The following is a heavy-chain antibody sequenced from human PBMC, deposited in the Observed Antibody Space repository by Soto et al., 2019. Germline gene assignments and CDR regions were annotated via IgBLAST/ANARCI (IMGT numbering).Heavy chain of an antibody. J-gene: IGHJ4*02. CDR2: ISYDGSNK. Sequence: QVQLVESGGGVVQPGRSLRLACAASGFTFRSYGMYWVRQAPGKGLEWVTAISYDGSNKYYADSVKGRFTISRDNSKNTLYLQMNSLRAEDTAVYYCAKGSYSGIYSDFDYWGQGTLVTVSS. V-gene: IGHV3-30*18. CDR3: AKGSYSGIYSDFDY. CDR1: GFTFRSYG. D-gene: IGHD1-26*01.